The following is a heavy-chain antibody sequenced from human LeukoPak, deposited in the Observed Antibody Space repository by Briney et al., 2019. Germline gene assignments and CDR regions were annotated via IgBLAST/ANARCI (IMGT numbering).Heavy chain of an antibody. D-gene: IGHD6-13*01. V-gene: IGHV4-4*07. CDR1: GGSISSYH. Sequence: SETLSLTCTVSGGSISSYHWSWIRQPAGRGLEWIGQIFASGNTNYNPSLKSRVTMSVDKSKNQFSLKLTSMTAADTAVYYCARDSDGAAQFDPSGQGTLVTVSS. CDR2: IFASGNT. CDR3: ARDSDGAAQFDP. J-gene: IGHJ5*02.